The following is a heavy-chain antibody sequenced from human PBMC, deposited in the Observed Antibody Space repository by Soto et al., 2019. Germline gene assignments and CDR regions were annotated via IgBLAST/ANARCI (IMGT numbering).Heavy chain of an antibody. CDR2: ISSSSSTI. V-gene: IGHV3-48*03. J-gene: IGHJ4*02. D-gene: IGHD1-1*01. CDR3: ARFLTIGTNTWDYFEF. Sequence: PGGSLRLSCAASGFTFSGYEMNWVRQAPGKGLEWVSYISSSSSTIYYADSVMGRFTISRDNAKNSLYLQMNSLRAEDTAVYYCARFLTIGTNTWDYFEFRGQGALVTVS. CDR1: GFTFSGYE.